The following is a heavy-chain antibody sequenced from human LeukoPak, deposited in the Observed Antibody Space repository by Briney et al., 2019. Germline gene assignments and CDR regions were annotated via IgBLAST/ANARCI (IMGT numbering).Heavy chain of an antibody. J-gene: IGHJ4*02. CDR1: GGSISSGGYY. CDR2: INHSGST. Sequence: PSQTLSLTCTVSGGSISSGGYYWSWIRQPPGKGLEWIGEINHSGSTNYNPSLKSRVTISVDTSKNQFSLKLSSVTAADTAVYYCARQGFWSGVDYWGQGTLVTVSS. D-gene: IGHD3-3*01. CDR3: ARQGFWSGVDY. V-gene: IGHV4-39*01.